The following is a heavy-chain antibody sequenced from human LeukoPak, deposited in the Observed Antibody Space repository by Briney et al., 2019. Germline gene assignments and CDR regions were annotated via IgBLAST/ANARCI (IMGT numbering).Heavy chain of an antibody. D-gene: IGHD6-13*01. Sequence: GGSLRLSCAASGFTFSSYGMHWVRQAPGKGLEWVAVIWYDGSNKYYADSVKGRFTISRDNSKNTLYLQMNSVRAEDTAVYYCASAGIAAAGTPFDPWGQGTLVTVSS. J-gene: IGHJ5*02. V-gene: IGHV3-33*01. CDR1: GFTFSSYG. CDR2: IWYDGSNK. CDR3: ASAGIAAAGTPFDP.